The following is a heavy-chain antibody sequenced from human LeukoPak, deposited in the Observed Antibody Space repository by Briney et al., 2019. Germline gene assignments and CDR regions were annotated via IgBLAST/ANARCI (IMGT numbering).Heavy chain of an antibody. CDR2: INPSGGST. Sequence: GASVKVSCKASGCTFTSYYMHWVRQAPGQGLEWMGIINPSGGSTSYAQKFQGRVTMTRDTSTSTAYMELRSLRSDDTAVYYCARAKDTAMARVDYWGQGTLVTVSS. D-gene: IGHD5-18*01. V-gene: IGHV1-46*01. CDR3: ARAKDTAMARVDY. J-gene: IGHJ4*02. CDR1: GCTFTSYY.